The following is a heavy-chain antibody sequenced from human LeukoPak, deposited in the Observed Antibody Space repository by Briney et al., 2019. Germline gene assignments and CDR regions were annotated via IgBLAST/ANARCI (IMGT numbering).Heavy chain of an antibody. Sequence: GGSLRLSCAASGFTFSNNYMSWVRQAPGKGLEWVSVIYSGDNTYYVESVKGRFTISRDNSKNALFLQMNRLRAEDTAVYYCAGRRVLDASFDYWGQGTLVTVSS. CDR3: AGRRVLDASFDY. CDR2: IYSGDNT. V-gene: IGHV3-66*02. CDR1: GFTFSNNY. D-gene: IGHD3-16*01. J-gene: IGHJ4*02.